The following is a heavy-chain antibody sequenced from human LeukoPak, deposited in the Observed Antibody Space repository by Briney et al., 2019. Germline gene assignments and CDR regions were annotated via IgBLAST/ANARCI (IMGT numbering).Heavy chain of an antibody. V-gene: IGHV3-21*01. CDR3: ARDIPTVVTPGIDY. CDR2: ISSSSSYI. CDR1: GFTFSSHW. Sequence: GGSLRLSCAASGFTFSSHWMNWVRQAPGKGLEWVSSISSSSSYIYYADSVKGRFTISRDNAKNSLYLQMNSLRAEDTAVYYCARDIPTVVTPGIDYWGQGTLVTVSS. D-gene: IGHD4-23*01. J-gene: IGHJ4*02.